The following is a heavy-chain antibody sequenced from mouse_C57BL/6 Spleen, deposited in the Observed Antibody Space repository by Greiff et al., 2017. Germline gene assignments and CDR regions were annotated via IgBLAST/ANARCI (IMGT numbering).Heavy chain of an antibody. CDR1: GYTFTDYE. CDR2: IDPETGST. J-gene: IGHJ4*01. Sequence: VQLVESGAELVKPGASVTLSCKASGYTFTDYEMPWVKQTPVHGLEWIGAIDPETGSTAYNQKFKGKAILTADKSSSTAYMELRSLTSEDSAVYYGTTGYGSGYIALGDWGQGATVTVAS. V-gene: IGHV1-15*01. CDR3: TTGYGSGYIALGD. D-gene: IGHD1-1*01.